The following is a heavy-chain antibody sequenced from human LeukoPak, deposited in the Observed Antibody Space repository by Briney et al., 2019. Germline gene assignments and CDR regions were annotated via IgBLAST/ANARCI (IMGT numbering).Heavy chain of an antibody. CDR3: ARVGQQWLVPTFDY. J-gene: IGHJ4*02. V-gene: IGHV3-7*01. CDR2: IKQDGSEK. CDR1: GFTFSGSV. Sequence: AGGSLRLSCEASGFTFSGSVVHWVRQAPGKGLEWVANIKQDGSEKYYVDSVKGRFTISRDNAKNSLYLQMNSLRAEDTAVYYCARVGQQWLVPTFDYWGQGTLVTVSS. D-gene: IGHD6-19*01.